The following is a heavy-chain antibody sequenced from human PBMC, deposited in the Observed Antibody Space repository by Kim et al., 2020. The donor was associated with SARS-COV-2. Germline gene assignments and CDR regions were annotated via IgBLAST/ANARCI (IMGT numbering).Heavy chain of an antibody. CDR1: GFSFSRYW. V-gene: IGHV3-74*01. D-gene: IGHD3-16*01. CDR3: TDLRGTLGG. Sequence: GGSLRLSCAASGFSFSRYWMHWVRQAPGKGLVWVSRISTDGSSTSYADSVKGRFTISRDNAKSTLYLQMNSLRAEDTAVYYCTDLRGTLGGWGQGTTVTVSS. CDR2: ISTDGSST. J-gene: IGHJ6*02.